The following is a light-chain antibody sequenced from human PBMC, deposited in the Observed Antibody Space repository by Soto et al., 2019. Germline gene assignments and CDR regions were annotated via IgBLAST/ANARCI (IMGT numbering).Light chain of an antibody. J-gene: IGLJ1*01. Sequence: QSVLTQPASVSGSPGQSITISCTGTSSDVGAYNYVSWYQQHPGKAPKVMIYDVSNRPSGVSNRFSGSKSGNTASLTISGLQAGDEADYYCSSYTSSSTYVFGTGTKVTVL. CDR3: SSYTSSSTYV. CDR2: DVS. V-gene: IGLV2-14*01. CDR1: SSDVGAYNY.